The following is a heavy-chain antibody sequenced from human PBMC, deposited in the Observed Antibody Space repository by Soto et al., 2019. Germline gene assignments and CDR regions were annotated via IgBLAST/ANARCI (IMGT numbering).Heavy chain of an antibody. D-gene: IGHD2-21*01. CDR2: IIPIFGTA. CDR1: GGTFSSYA. CDR3: ARKNRICVSCWVN. J-gene: IGHJ4*02. Sequence: SVKVSCKASGGTFSSYAISWVRQAPGQGLEWMGGIIPIFGTANYAQKFQGRVTITADESTSTAYMELSSLRSEDTAVYYCARKNRICVSCWVNWGQGTLVTVSS. V-gene: IGHV1-69*13.